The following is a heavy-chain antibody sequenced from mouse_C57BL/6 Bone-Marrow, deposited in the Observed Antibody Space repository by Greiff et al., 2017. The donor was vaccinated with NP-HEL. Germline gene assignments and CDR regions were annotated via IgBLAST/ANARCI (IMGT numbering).Heavy chain of an antibody. CDR2: INPYNGGT. V-gene: IGHV1-19*01. J-gene: IGHJ4*01. D-gene: IGHD1-1*01. CDR3: ARYSLRYAMDY. CDR1: GYTFTDYY. Sequence: EVKLVESGPVLVKPGASVKMSCKASGYTFTDYYMNWVKQSHGKSLEWIGVINPYNGGTSYNQKFKGKATLTVDKSSSTAYMELNSLTSEDSAVYYCARYSLRYAMDYWGQGTSVTVSS.